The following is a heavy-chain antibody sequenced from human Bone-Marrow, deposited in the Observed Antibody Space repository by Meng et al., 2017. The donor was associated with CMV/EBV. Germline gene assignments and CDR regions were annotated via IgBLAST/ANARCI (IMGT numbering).Heavy chain of an antibody. J-gene: IGHJ6*02. D-gene: IGHD1-26*01. CDR1: GGTFSSYA. Sequence: SVKVSCKASGGTFSSYAISWVRQAPGQGLEWMGRIIPMVHIANYAQRFQGRVTITADKSTSTAYMELSSLTSEDTAVYYCARDSDLGRWDWGQGTTVTVSS. V-gene: IGHV1-69*04. CDR2: IIPMVHIA. CDR3: ARDSDLGRWD.